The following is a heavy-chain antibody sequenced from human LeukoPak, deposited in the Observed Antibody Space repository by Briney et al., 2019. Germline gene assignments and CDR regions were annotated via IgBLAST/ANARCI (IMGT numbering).Heavy chain of an antibody. J-gene: IGHJ4*02. CDR2: IYYSGST. D-gene: IGHD5-18*01. CDR3: ASHTAMVSVGFDY. V-gene: IGHV4-39*01. CDR1: GGSISSSSYY. Sequence: SETLSLTCTVSGGSISSSSYYWGWIRQPPGKGLEWIGSIYYSGSTYYNPSLKSRVTISVDTSKNQFSLKLHSVTAADTAVYYCASHTAMVSVGFDYWGQGTLVTVSS.